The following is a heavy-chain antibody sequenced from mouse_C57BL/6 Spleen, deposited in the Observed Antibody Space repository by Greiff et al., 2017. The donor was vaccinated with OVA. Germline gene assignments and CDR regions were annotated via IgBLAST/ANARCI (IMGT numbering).Heavy chain of an antibody. V-gene: IGHV1-26*01. D-gene: IGHD1-1*01. CDR1: GYTFTDYY. CDR3: ARTPHYYGSSPWFAY. J-gene: IGHJ3*01. CDR2: INPNNGGT. Sequence: VQLQQSGPELVKPGASVKISCKASGYTFTDYYMNWVKQSHGKSLEWIGDINPNNGGTSYNQKFKGKATLTVDKSSSTAYMELRSLTSEDSAVYYCARTPHYYGSSPWFAYWGQGTLVTVSA.